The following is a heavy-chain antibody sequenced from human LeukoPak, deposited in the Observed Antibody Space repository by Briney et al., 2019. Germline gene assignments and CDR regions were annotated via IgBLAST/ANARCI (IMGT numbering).Heavy chain of an antibody. CDR1: GGSISSYY. V-gene: IGHV4-59*12. CDR2: IYYSGSI. CDR3: ARGGSEYSSSSRYYHYYMDV. D-gene: IGHD6-6*01. J-gene: IGHJ6*03. Sequence: SETLSLTCTVSGGSISSYYWSWIRQPPGNGLEWIGYIYYSGSINYNPSLKSRVTVSVDTSKNQFSLKLSSVAAADTAVYYCARGGSEYSSSSRYYHYYMDVWGKGTTVTVSS.